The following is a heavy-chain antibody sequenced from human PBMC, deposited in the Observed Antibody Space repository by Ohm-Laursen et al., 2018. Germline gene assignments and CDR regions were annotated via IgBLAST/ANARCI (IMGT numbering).Heavy chain of an antibody. CDR1: EFRFSDYY. CDR3: ARGAPYYYENSGYSYVGYTDY. V-gene: IGHV3-11*04. CDR2: ISSSGTTV. Sequence: SLRLSCAASEFRFSDYYMSWIRQAPGKGLEWVSYISSSGTTVYSADSVKGRLTISKDNAKNSLFLQMNSLRAEDTAVYYCARGAPYYYENSGYSYVGYTDYWGQGTLVTVSS. J-gene: IGHJ4*02. D-gene: IGHD3-22*01.